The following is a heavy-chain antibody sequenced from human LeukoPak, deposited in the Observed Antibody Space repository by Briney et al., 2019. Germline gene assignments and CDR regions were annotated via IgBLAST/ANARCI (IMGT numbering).Heavy chain of an antibody. CDR2: IYTSGST. J-gene: IGHJ4*02. CDR1: GGSVSSGTYY. Sequence: SQTLSLTCTVSGGSVSSGTYYWPWIRQPAGKGLEWIVRIYTSGSTNFDPSLKSRVSISVDTSKNQFSLKLSSVTAADTAVYYCARHPSVAGTKGGFDHWGQGTLVTVSS. CDR3: ARHPSVAGTKGGFDH. V-gene: IGHV4-61*02. D-gene: IGHD6-19*01.